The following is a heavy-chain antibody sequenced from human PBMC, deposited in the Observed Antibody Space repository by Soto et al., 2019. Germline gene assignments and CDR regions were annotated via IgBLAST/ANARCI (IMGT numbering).Heavy chain of an antibody. Sequence: QVHLVQSGAEVKKPGASVKVSCKTSGYTFTRYGISWVRQAPGQGLEWMGWISGYDGRTNFAQKVQDRVTMTTDTYTNTVYMALRSLRSDDTAVYYCAGEGVVTYYYNGMDVWGHGPTVTVS. D-gene: IGHD3-16*02. CDR1: GYTFTRYG. J-gene: IGHJ6*02. CDR2: ISGYDGRT. CDR3: AGEGVVTYYYNGMDV. V-gene: IGHV1-18*01.